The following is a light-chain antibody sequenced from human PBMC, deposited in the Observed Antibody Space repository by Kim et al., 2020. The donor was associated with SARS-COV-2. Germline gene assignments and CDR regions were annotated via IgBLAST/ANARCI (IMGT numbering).Light chain of an antibody. Sequence: QSVLTQPPSVSGAPGQRVTISCTGSSSNIGAGYDVHWYQQLPGTAPKLLIYGNSNRPSGVPDRFSGSKSGTSASLAITGLQAEDEADYYCCAYAGSTTPVFGGGTQLTVL. CDR2: GNS. J-gene: IGLJ3*02. V-gene: IGLV1-40*01. CDR3: CAYAGSTTPV. CDR1: SSNIGAGYD.